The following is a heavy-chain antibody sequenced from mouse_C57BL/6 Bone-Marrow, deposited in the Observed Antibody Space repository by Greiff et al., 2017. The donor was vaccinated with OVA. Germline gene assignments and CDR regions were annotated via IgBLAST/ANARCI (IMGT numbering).Heavy chain of an antibody. CDR3: AREGPYYYGSSSYHFDY. V-gene: IGHV1-82*01. J-gene: IGHJ2*01. Sequence: QVQLQQSGPELVKPGASVKISCKASGYAFSSSWMNWVKQRPGKGLEWIGRIYPGDGDTNYNGKFKGKATLTADKSSSTAYMQLSSLTSEDSAVYFCAREGPYYYGSSSYHFDYWGQGTTLTVSS. CDR2: IYPGDGDT. D-gene: IGHD1-1*01. CDR1: GYAFSSSW.